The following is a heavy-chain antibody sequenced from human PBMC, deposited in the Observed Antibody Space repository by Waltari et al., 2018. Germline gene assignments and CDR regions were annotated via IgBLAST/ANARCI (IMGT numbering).Heavy chain of an antibody. D-gene: IGHD5-18*01. CDR1: GFPFRSYE. CDR3: ATDGYHDSDAFDI. Sequence: EVQLVESGGGLVQPGGSLRLSCAASGFPFRSYELTGVRQAPGKGLEGVSYISSSGSTIYYADSVKGRFTISRDNAKNSLYLQMNSLRAEDTAVYYCATDGYHDSDAFDIWGQGTMVTVSS. J-gene: IGHJ3*02. CDR2: ISSSGSTI. V-gene: IGHV3-48*03.